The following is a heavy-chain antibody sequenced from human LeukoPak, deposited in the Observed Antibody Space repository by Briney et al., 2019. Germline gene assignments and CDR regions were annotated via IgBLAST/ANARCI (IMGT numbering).Heavy chain of an antibody. V-gene: IGHV3-23*01. J-gene: IGHJ4*02. CDR1: GFTFPSNT. Sequence: PGGSLRLSCAASGFTFPSNTMSWVRQAPGKGLECVSFIRDGGDNSYYADSVKGQFTISRDNSKNMLYLQMNSLRAEDTAIYYCAKGSGSASARLDFWGQGTLVTVSS. CDR3: AKGSGSASARLDF. CDR2: IRDGGDNS. D-gene: IGHD6-19*01.